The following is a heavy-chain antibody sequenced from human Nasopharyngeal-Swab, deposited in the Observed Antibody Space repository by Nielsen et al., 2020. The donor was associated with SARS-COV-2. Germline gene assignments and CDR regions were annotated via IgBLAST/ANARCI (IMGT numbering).Heavy chain of an antibody. V-gene: IGHV4-4*02. Sequence: SETLSLTCAVSGGSISSSSNWWSWVRQSPGKGLEWIGEIYHSGSTNYNPSLKSRVTISVDKSKNQFSLKLSSVTAADTAVYYCARVRWQWLVKDMKRNYFDYWGQGTLVTVSS. CDR3: ARVRWQWLVKDMKRNYFDY. J-gene: IGHJ4*02. D-gene: IGHD6-19*01. CDR1: GGSISSSSNW. CDR2: IYHSGST.